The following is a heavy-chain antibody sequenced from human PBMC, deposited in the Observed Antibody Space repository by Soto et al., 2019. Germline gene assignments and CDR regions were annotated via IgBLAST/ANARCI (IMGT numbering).Heavy chain of an antibody. CDR3: AAGRRYYGSGRFGLDY. CDR1: GFTFTSSA. Sequence: ASVKVSCKASGFTFTSSAVQWVRQARGQRLEWIGWIVVGSGNRNYAQKFQERVTITRDMSTSTAYMELSSLISEDTAVYSCAAGRRYYGSGRFGLDYWGQGTLVTVSS. J-gene: IGHJ4*02. V-gene: IGHV1-58*01. CDR2: IVVGSGNR. D-gene: IGHD3-10*01.